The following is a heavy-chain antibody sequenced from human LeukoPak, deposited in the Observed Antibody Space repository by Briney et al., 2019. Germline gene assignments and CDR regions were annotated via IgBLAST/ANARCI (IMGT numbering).Heavy chain of an antibody. CDR2: INGDGSST. CDR3: ASATGFFDP. Sequence: GGSLRLSCVASGFTFSTYWMHWVRQAPGKGLVWVSRINGDGSSTTYADSVKGRFTISRDNAASTLYLQMNSLRVEDTAVYYCASATGFFDPWGQGTPVTVSS. J-gene: IGHJ5*02. CDR1: GFTFSTYW. D-gene: IGHD1-1*01. V-gene: IGHV3-74*01.